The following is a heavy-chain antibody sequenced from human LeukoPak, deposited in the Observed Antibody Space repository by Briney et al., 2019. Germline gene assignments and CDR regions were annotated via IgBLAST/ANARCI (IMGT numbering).Heavy chain of an antibody. D-gene: IGHD2-2*01. CDR3: ARGYQLPQGWFDP. V-gene: IGHV1-69*05. Sequence: ASVKVSCKASGGTFSSYAISWVRQAPGQGLEWMGGIIPIFGTANYAQKFQGRVTITTDESTSTAYMELSSLGSEDTAVYYCARGYQLPQGWFDPWGQGTLVTVSS. CDR2: IIPIFGTA. CDR1: GGTFSSYA. J-gene: IGHJ5*02.